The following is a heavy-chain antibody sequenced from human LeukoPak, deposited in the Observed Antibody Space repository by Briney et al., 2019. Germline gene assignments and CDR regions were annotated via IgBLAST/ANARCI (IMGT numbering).Heavy chain of an antibody. D-gene: IGHD2-2*01. J-gene: IGHJ4*02. CDR3: ARRAYCSSTSCYWNDY. V-gene: IGHV3-7*01. CDR1: GFTFSNYW. CDR2: INQDGSEM. Sequence: GGSLRLSCAASGFTFSNYWMSWVRQAPGKGLEWLANINQDGSEMYYVDSVKGRFTISRDNGKNSLYLQINSLRADDTAVYYCARRAYCSSTSCYWNDYWGQGTLVTVSS.